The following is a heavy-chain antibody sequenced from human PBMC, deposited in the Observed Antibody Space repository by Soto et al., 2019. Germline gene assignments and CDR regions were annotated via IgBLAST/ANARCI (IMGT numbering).Heavy chain of an antibody. CDR3: ARCFSGNYPSRPEEQYYFDS. D-gene: IGHD1-26*01. J-gene: IGHJ4*02. CDR1: GDSIRSYY. CDR2: IYYSGYT. V-gene: IGHV4-59*01. Sequence: SETLSLTCTVSGDSIRSYYWSRIRQPPGKGLEWIGYIYYSGYTSYNPSLKSRVTISVDTSKNQFSLKLNSVTAADTAVYYCARCFSGNYPSRPEEQYYFDSWGQGTLVTVSS.